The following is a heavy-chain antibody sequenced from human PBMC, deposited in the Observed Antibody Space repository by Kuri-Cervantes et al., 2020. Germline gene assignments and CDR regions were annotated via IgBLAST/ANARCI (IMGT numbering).Heavy chain of an antibody. CDR2: ISHSGNT. J-gene: IGHJ5*02. CDR1: DYSISSDHY. Sequence: GSLRLSCVVSDYSISSDHYWGWIRQPPGKGLEWIGIISHSGNTYYNPSLKSRVTMSVDTSRNQFSLKLTSVTAADTALYYCAIDFDLNWFDPWGQGTLVTVSS. V-gene: IGHV4-38-2*02. CDR3: AIDFDLNWFDP. D-gene: IGHD3-9*01.